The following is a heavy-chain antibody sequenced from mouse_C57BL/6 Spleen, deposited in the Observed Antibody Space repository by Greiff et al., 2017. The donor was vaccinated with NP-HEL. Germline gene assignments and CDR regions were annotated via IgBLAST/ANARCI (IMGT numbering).Heavy chain of an antibody. V-gene: IGHV2-9-1*01. J-gene: IGHJ1*03. CDR2: IWTGGGT. Sequence: VKLQESGPGLVAPSQSLSITCTVSGFSLTSYAISWVRQPPGKGLEWLGVIWTGGGTNYNSALKSRLSISKDNSKSQVFLKMNSLQTDDTARYYCARRFHYYGSSHWYFDVWGTGTTVTVSS. CDR3: ARRFHYYGSSHWYFDV. CDR1: GFSLTSYA. D-gene: IGHD1-1*01.